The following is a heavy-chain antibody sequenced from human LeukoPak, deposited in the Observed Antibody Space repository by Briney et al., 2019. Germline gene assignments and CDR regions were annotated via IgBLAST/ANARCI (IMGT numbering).Heavy chain of an antibody. CDR2: IWYDGSNK. CDR3: ARDTSATYYDFWSGYYEGETQGMDV. V-gene: IGHV3-33*01. Sequence: GGSLRLSCAASGFTFSSYGMDWVRQAPGKGLEWVAFIWYDGSNKYYADSVKGRFTISRDNSKNTLYLQMNSLRAEDTAVYYCARDTSATYYDFWSGYYEGETQGMDVWGQGTTVTVSS. D-gene: IGHD3-3*01. J-gene: IGHJ6*02. CDR1: GFTFSSYG.